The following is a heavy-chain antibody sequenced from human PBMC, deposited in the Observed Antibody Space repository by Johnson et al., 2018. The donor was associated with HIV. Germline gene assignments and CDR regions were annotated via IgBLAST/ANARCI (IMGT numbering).Heavy chain of an antibody. CDR2: IKQDGSEK. V-gene: IGHV3-7*05. CDR3: ARDGASYDSSGRMGAFDI. D-gene: IGHD3-22*01. CDR1: GFTFSTYA. J-gene: IGHJ3*02. Sequence: VQLVESGGGVVQPGRSLRLSCVASGFTFSTYAMHWVRQAPGKGLEWVANIKQDGSEKYYVDSVKGRFTISRDNAKNSLYLQMNSLRAEDTAVYYCARDGASYDSSGRMGAFDIWGQGTMVTVSS.